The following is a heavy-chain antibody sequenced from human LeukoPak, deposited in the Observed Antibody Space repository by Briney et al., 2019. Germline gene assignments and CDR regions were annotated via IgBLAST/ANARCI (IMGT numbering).Heavy chain of an antibody. CDR2: ISYDGSNK. CDR3: AKDEWELRGYYYGMDV. J-gene: IGHJ6*02. D-gene: IGHD1-26*01. CDR1: GFTFSNYG. V-gene: IGHV3-30*18. Sequence: GGSLRLSCAASGFTFSNYGMHWVRQAPGKGLEWVAVISYDGSNKYYGDSVKGRFTISRDNSKNTLYVQMNSLRAEDTAVYYCAKDEWELRGYYYGMDVWGQGTTVAVSS.